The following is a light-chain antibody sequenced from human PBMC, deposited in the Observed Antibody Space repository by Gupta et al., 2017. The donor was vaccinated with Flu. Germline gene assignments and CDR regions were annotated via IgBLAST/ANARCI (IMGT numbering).Light chain of an antibody. V-gene: IGKV3-20*01. CDR2: GIS. CDR3: QQYGSSPFT. CDR1: QRVTSSY. Sequence: EIVLTQSPGTLSLSPGDRATLSCRAGQRVTSSYLAWFQQKPGQAPRLLIYGISNRATGIPDRFSGSGSGTDFSLTISRLEPEDFAVYYCQQYGSSPFTFGGGTKVESK. J-gene: IGKJ4*01.